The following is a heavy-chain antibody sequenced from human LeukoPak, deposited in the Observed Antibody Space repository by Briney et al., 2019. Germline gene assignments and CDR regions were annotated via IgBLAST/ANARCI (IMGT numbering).Heavy chain of an antibody. Sequence: HGESLKISCQGSGYSFSNYWIVWVRQMSGKGLEWMGIIYPGDSDTRYSPSFQGQVTISADKSISTAYLQWSSLKASDTAIYYCARRGEAMDPFDYWGQGTLVTVSS. CDR3: ARRGEAMDPFDY. CDR1: GYSFSNYW. V-gene: IGHV5-51*01. CDR2: IYPGDSDT. D-gene: IGHD5-18*01. J-gene: IGHJ4*02.